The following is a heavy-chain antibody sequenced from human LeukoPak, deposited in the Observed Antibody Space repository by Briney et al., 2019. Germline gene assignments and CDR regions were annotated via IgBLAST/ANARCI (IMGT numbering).Heavy chain of an antibody. CDR3: ASSSGYRRSVAFDI. V-gene: IGHV4-34*01. D-gene: IGHD5-18*01. Sequence: SETLSLTCAVYGGSFSGYYWSWIRQPPGKGLEWIGEINHSGSTNYNPSLKSRVTISVDTSKNQFSLKLSSVTAADTAVYYCASSSGYRRSVAFDIWGQGTMVTVSS. CDR1: GGSFSGYY. CDR2: INHSGST. J-gene: IGHJ3*02.